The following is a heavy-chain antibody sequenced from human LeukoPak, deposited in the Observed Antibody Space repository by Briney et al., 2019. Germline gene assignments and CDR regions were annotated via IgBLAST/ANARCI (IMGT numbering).Heavy chain of an antibody. CDR3: ARARYETRIWPKSRYDYYHYMDV. D-gene: IGHD3-3*01. V-gene: IGHV1-3*03. CDR2: INAGNGNT. CDR1: GYTFTTYT. Sequence: ASVKVSCKASGYTFTTYTIHSVRQAPGQRLEWMGWINAGNGNTKYSQEFQDRVTITRDTSASTAYMELSSLRSEDMAVYYCARARYETRIWPKSRYDYYHYMDVWGKGTTVTVSS. J-gene: IGHJ6*03.